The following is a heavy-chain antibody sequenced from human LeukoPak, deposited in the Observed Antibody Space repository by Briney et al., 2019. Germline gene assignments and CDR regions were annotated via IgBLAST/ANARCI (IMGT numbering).Heavy chain of an antibody. D-gene: IGHD6-13*01. J-gene: IGHJ4*02. Sequence: GGSLRLSCAASGFTFSYYGMHWVRQAPGKGLDWVAVIWYDASYLYYADSVKCRFTISRDNSKNTMYLQMNNLRAEDTAVYYCAKIVQFTAATGTGLDYWGQGTLVTVSP. CDR1: GFTFSYYG. CDR2: IWYDASYL. V-gene: IGHV3-33*06. CDR3: AKIVQFTAATGTGLDY.